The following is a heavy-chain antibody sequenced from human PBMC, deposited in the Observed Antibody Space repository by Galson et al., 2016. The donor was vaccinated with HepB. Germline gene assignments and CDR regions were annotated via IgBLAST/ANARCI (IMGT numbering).Heavy chain of an antibody. CDR3: VKDRSSEGGLGGMDV. J-gene: IGHJ6*02. CDR1: GFNFDDYA. CDR2: IAWNSGNI. V-gene: IGHV3-9*01. D-gene: IGHD3-10*01. Sequence: SLRLSCAASGFNFDDYAMHWVRQAPGKGLEWVSRIAWNSGNIGYAESLKGRFTISRDNDKNSLSLQMNRLRVEDTALYYCVKDRSSEGGLGGMDVWGQGTTVTVSS.